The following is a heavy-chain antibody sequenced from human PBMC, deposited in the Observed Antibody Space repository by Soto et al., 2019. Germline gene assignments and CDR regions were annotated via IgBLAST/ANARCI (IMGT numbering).Heavy chain of an antibody. CDR1: GGSFSGYY. V-gene: IGHV4-34*01. Sequence: PSEALYLTCAVYGGSFSGYYLSWIRQPPGKGLEWIGEINHSGSTNYNPSLKSRVTISVDTSKNQFSLKLSSVTAADTAVYYCAREPGYSYGYVMYFDYWGQGTLVTVSS. CDR3: AREPGYSYGYVMYFDY. J-gene: IGHJ4*02. CDR2: INHSGST. D-gene: IGHD5-18*01.